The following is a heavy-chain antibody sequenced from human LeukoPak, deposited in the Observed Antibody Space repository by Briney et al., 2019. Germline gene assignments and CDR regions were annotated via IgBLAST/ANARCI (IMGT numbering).Heavy chain of an antibody. J-gene: IGHJ3*02. V-gene: IGHV5-51*01. CDR1: GYSFTSYW. Sequence: GESLKISCKGSGYSFTSYWIGWVRQMPGKGLEWMGIIYPGDSHTTYSPSFQGQVTISADKSISTAYLQWSSLKASDTAINYCARGARVVIITEAFDIWRQGTMVTVSS. CDR2: IYPGDSHT. CDR3: ARGARVVIITEAFDI. D-gene: IGHD3-22*01.